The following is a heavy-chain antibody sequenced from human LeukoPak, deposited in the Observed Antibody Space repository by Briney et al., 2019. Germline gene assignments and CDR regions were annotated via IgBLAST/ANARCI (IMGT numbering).Heavy chain of an antibody. CDR1: GFTLSSQW. CDR2: IKEDGSEK. J-gene: IGHJ4*02. V-gene: IGHV3-7*03. Sequence: GGSLRLSCAASGFTLSSQWMSWVRQAPGKGLEWVANIKEDGSEKSYVDSVKGRFTISRDNAKNSLYLQMNSLRAEDTAIYYCARSVEEGYCSETSCYAGYWGRGTLVTVSS. D-gene: IGHD2-2*01. CDR3: ARSVEEGYCSETSCYAGY.